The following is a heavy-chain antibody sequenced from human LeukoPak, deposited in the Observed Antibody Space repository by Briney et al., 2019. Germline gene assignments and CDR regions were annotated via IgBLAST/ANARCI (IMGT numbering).Heavy chain of an antibody. CDR2: ARSDGGDT. D-gene: IGHD3-10*01. V-gene: IGHV3-74*01. CDR3: ARLLRGSAFDI. J-gene: IGHJ3*02. Sequence: GGSLRLSCAASGFTLSGYWMHWVRQAPGKGLVWVSRARSDGGDTTYADSVKGRFTISRDNAKNTLYLQMNSLRAEDTAVYYCARLLRGSAFDIWGQGTMVTVSS. CDR1: GFTLSGYW.